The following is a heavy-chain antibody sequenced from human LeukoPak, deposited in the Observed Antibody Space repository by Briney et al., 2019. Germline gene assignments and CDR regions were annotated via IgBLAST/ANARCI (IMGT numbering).Heavy chain of an antibody. CDR3: ARGGYSGYA. CDR1: GGSISSSSYY. J-gene: IGHJ5*02. V-gene: IGHV4-39*07. Sequence: PSETLSLTCTVSGGSISSSSYYWGWIRQPPGKGLEWIGEINHSGSTNYNPSLKSRVTISVDTSKNQFSLKLSSVTAADTAVYYCARGGYSGYAWGQGTLVTVSS. CDR2: INHSGST. D-gene: IGHD5-12*01.